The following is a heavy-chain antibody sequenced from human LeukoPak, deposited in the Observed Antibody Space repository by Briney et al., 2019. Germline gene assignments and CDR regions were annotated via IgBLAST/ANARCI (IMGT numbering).Heavy chain of an antibody. CDR2: IIPIFGTA. Sequence: GASVKVSCKASGGTFSSYAISWVRQAPGQGLEWMGGIIPIFGTANYAQKFQGRVTITADKSTSTAYMELSSLRSEDTAVYYCARGPVTQPLFRFDYFDYWGQGTLVTVSS. J-gene: IGHJ4*02. CDR1: GGTFSSYA. CDR3: ARGPVTQPLFRFDYFDY. V-gene: IGHV1-69*06. D-gene: IGHD2-2*01.